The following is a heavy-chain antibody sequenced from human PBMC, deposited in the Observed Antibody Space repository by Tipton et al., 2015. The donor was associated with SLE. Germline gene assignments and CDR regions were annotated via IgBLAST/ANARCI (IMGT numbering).Heavy chain of an antibody. J-gene: IGHJ2*01. CDR1: GGSISSYY. D-gene: IGHD1-7*01. CDR3: ARVGITGTTWDWYFDL. CDR2: VYYSGNT. Sequence: TLSLTCTVSGGSISSYYWSWIRQPPGKGLEWIGSVYYSGNTHYNPSLKSRATISVDTSKNQFSLKLTSLTAADTAVYYCARVGITGTTWDWYFDLWGRGTLVTVSS. V-gene: IGHV4-39*07.